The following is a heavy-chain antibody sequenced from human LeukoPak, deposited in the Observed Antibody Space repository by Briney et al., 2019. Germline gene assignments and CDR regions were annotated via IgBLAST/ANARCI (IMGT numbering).Heavy chain of an antibody. V-gene: IGHV3-23*01. J-gene: IGHJ4*02. CDR2: ISSSGSNT. Sequence: GGSLRLSCTASEFTYGMNWVRQAPGTGLECVSSISSSGSNTYYADSVKGRFTISRDNSKNTLHLQMNSLRAEDTAVYYCARLSCSGGGCYSNFDYWGQGTRVTVSS. CDR3: ARLSCSGGGCYSNFDY. D-gene: IGHD2-15*01. CDR1: EFTYG.